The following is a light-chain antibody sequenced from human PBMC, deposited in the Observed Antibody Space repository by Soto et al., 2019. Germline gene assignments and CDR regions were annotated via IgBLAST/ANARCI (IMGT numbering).Light chain of an antibody. Sequence: IVWTQSPGILSLSPGERATLSCRASQSVSSDFLAWYQQKPGQAPRLLIYCASTRATGIPDRFSGSGSETDFSLTLSRLEPEDVALYYCQQYDTSPITFGQGTRLQIK. CDR2: CAS. V-gene: IGKV3-20*01. CDR3: QQYDTSPIT. J-gene: IGKJ5*01. CDR1: QSVSSDF.